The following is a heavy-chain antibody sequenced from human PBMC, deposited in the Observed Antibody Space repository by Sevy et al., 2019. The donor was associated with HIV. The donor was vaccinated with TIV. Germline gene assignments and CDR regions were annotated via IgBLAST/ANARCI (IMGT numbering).Heavy chain of an antibody. CDR2: IGAYNGNT. CDR3: ARGSSVWYMHFDY. V-gene: IGHV1-18*01. J-gene: IGHJ4*02. Sequence: ASVKVSCKASGYTFTTYGISWVRQAPGQGLEWMGWIGAYNGNTNYGKKFQGRVTMTTDTSTSTAYMELRSLRSDDAAVYFCARGSSVWYMHFDYWGQGTLVTVSS. CDR1: GYTFTTYG. D-gene: IGHD6-19*01.